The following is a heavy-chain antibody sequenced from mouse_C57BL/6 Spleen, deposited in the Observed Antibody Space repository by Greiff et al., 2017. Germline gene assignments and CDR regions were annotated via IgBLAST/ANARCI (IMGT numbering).Heavy chain of an antibody. CDR2: INPSNGGT. CDR1: GYTFTSYW. V-gene: IGHV1-53*01. Sequence: QVQLQQPGTELVKPGASVKLSCKASGYTFTSYWMHWVKQRPGQCLEWIGNINPSNGGTNYNEKFKSKATLTVDKSSSTAYMQLSSLTSADSAVYYCARYDYDGYYAMDYWGQGTSVTVSS. J-gene: IGHJ4*01. D-gene: IGHD2-4*01. CDR3: ARYDYDGYYAMDY.